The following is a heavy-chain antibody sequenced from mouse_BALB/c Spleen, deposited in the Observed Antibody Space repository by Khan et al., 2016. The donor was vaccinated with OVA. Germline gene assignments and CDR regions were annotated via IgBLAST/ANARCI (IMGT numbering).Heavy chain of an antibody. J-gene: IGHJ2*01. CDR1: GYTFTNFW. CDR3: TRWDNYVDY. Sequence: QVQLQQPGAELVRPGASVKLSCKVSGYTFTNFWINWMKQRPGQGLEWIGNIFPCDDDTNYNQKFKGKATLTVDKSSSTAYMQLSSPTSEDSAVYFCTRWDNYVDYWGQGTTLTVSS. CDR2: IFPCDDDT. D-gene: IGHD4-1*01. V-gene: IGHV1-69*02.